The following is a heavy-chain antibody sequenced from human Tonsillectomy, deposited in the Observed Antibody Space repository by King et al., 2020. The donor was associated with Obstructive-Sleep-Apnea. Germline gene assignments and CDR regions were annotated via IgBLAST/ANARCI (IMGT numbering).Heavy chain of an antibody. V-gene: IGHV4-30-4*01. D-gene: IGHD2-15*01. CDR2: IYNSGNS. J-gene: IGHJ4*02. Sequence: QLQESGPGLVKPSQTLSLTCTVSGDSISSGDYYWSWIRQPPGKGLEWIGYIYNSGNSYYNPSLKSRVTISVDTSKNQFSLKFSSVTAADTAVYYCAREYCSGGSCSLAYWGQGTLVTVSS. CDR3: AREYCSGGSCSLAY. CDR1: GDSISSGDYY.